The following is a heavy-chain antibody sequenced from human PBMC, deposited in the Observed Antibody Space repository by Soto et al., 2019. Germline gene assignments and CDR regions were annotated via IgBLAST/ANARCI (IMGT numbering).Heavy chain of an antibody. J-gene: IGHJ6*02. CDR3: ARDFRNKGMDV. V-gene: IGHV3-11*01. CDR2: ITGTSDSI. CDR1: GFSLSDYY. Sequence: PGGSLRLSCVASGFSLSDYYMAWIRQAPGKGLEWLSYITGTSDSIHYADSVRGRFIISRDNAKNSLYLQMNSLGVDDTAVYYCARDFRNKGMDVWGQGTTVTVSS.